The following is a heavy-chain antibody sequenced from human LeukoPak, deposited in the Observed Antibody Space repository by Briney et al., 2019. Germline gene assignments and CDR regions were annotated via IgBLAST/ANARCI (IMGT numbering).Heavy chain of an antibody. Sequence: GGSLRLSCAASGFTFSTYAVSWVRQAPGKGLEWVSAITASGLSTYYADSVKGRFTISRDNAKNSLYLQMNSLRAEDTAVYYCARDGAYCGGDCYSGIDYWGQGTLVTVSS. CDR3: ARDGAYCGGDCYSGIDY. J-gene: IGHJ4*02. V-gene: IGHV3-23*01. D-gene: IGHD2-21*01. CDR1: GFTFSTYA. CDR2: ITASGLST.